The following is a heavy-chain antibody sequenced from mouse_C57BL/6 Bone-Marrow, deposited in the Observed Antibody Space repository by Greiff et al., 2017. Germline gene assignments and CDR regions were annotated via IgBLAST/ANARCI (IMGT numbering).Heavy chain of an antibody. J-gene: IGHJ2*01. CDR3: ARGEGWFYFDY. CDR1: GYAFSSSW. CDR2: IYPGDGDT. Sequence: VQLQESGPELVKPGASVKISCKASGYAFSSSWMNWVKQRPGKGLEWIGRIYPGDGDTNYNGKFKGKATLTAHKSSSTAYMQLSSLTSEDSAVYFCARGEGWFYFDYWGQGTTLTVSS. D-gene: IGHD2-3*01. V-gene: IGHV1-82*01.